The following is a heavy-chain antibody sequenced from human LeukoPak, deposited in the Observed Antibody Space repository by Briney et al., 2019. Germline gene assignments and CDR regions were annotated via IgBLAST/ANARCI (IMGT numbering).Heavy chain of an antibody. V-gene: IGHV1-69*01. J-gene: IGHJ6*03. Sequence: GSSVKVSCKASGGTFSSYAISWVRQAPGQGLEWMGGIITIFGTANYAQKFQGRVTITADESTSTAYMELSSLRSEDTAVYYCARGSGSLLYYYYYMDVWGKGTTVTISS. CDR2: IITIFGTA. CDR1: GGTFSSYA. CDR3: ARGSGSLLYYYYYMDV. D-gene: IGHD6-13*01.